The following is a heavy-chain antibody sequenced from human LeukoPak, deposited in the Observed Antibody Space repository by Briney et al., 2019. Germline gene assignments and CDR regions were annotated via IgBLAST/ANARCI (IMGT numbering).Heavy chain of an antibody. D-gene: IGHD3-10*01. CDR1: GGTFSSYA. CDR2: IIPIFGTA. Sequence: SVKVSCKASGGTFSSYAISWVRQAPGQGLEWMGGIIPIFGTANYAQKLQGRVTMTTDTSTSTAYMELRSLTSDDTAVYYCARGLRYGSGSYASDYWGQGTSVTVSS. CDR3: ARGLRYGSGSYASDY. V-gene: IGHV1-69*05. J-gene: IGHJ4*02.